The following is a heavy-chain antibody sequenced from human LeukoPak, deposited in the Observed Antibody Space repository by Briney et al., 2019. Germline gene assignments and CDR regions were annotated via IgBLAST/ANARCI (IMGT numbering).Heavy chain of an antibody. CDR3: ARAPYNSKYYITD. CDR1: GDSFSTSSYF. CDR2: IYFTGST. J-gene: IGHJ4*02. V-gene: IGHV4-39*07. D-gene: IGHD4-11*01. Sequence: SETLSLTCIVSGDSFSTSSYFWGWIRQPPGQGLEWIGAIYFTGSTYYNPSLKSRVSISEDTSKNRFSLNLTSLTAADTAIYYCARAPYNSKYYITDWGRGTLVTVSS.